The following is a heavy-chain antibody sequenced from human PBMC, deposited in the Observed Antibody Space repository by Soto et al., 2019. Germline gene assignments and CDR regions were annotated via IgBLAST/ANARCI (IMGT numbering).Heavy chain of an antibody. J-gene: IGHJ4*02. CDR2: ISGSGGST. V-gene: IGHV3-23*01. D-gene: IGHD6-19*01. Sequence: EVQLLESGGGLVQPGGSLRLSCAASGFTFSSYAMSWVRQAPGKGLEWVSAISGSGGSTYYADSVKGRFTISRDNSKNTLYLQMNSLRAEDTAVYHCAKFTAGSSGWYYYGYWGQGTLVTVSS. CDR3: AKFTAGSSGWYYYGY. CDR1: GFTFSSYA.